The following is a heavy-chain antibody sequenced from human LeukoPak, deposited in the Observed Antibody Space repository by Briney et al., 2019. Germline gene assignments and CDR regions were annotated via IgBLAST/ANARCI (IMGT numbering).Heavy chain of an antibody. CDR1: GLTFSSYW. Sequence: GGSLRLSCAASGLTFSSYWMHCVRQAPGKGLVWVSRINSDGSSTSYADSVKGRFTISRDNAKNTLYLQMNSLRAEDTAVYYCAKESAHLFYFDSWGQGTLVTVSS. J-gene: IGHJ4*02. CDR3: AKESAHLFYFDS. V-gene: IGHV3-74*01. CDR2: INSDGSST.